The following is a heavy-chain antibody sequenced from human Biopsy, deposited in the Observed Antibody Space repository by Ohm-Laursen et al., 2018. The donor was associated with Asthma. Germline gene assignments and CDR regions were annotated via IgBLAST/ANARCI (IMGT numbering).Heavy chain of an antibody. D-gene: IGHD3-3*01. V-gene: IGHV3-30*18. CDR3: AKRRGYSDLTDFDH. J-gene: IGHJ4*02. Sequence: RSLRLSCAASGFAFRSHAMHWVRQAPGKGLEWVAVVSSDGGVAHYADSMKGRFTISRDNAKSTLYLQMNRLRTDDTAVYFCAKRRGYSDLTDFDHWGQGTLVTVSS. CDR2: VSSDGGVA. CDR1: GFAFRSHA.